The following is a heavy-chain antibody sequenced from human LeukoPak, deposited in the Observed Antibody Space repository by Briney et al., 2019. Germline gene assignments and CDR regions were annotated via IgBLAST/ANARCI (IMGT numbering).Heavy chain of an antibody. V-gene: IGHV4-4*07. D-gene: IGHD1-26*01. CDR2: IYTSGST. CDR3: AGDQTKLGANDNWFAP. CDR1: GASMSTYY. Sequence: SETLSLTCTVSGASMSTYYWSWIRQPAGKGLEWIGRIYTSGSTSYNPSLEGRVTMSVDTSKNQLSLKLTSVTAADTAVYFCAGDQTKLGANDNWFAPWGQGTLVTVSS. J-gene: IGHJ5*02.